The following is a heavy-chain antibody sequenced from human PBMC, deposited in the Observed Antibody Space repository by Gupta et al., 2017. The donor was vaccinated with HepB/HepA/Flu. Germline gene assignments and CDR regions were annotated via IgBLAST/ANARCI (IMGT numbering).Heavy chain of an antibody. CDR2: ITSPSNVI. Sequence: VQLVESGGTLVQPGGSLRLSCTGSGFIFSAYTMNWVRQAPGKGLEWIAYITSPSNVIFYADSVRGRFTVSRDNGKNSLYLQMSSLRDDDTAVYYCVKQSRYCPDVMTGCYTDFDHWGQGTRVTVYS. V-gene: IGHV3-48*02. CDR1: GFIFSAYT. D-gene: IGHD3-9*01. CDR3: VKQSRYCPDVMTGCYTDFDH. J-gene: IGHJ4*02.